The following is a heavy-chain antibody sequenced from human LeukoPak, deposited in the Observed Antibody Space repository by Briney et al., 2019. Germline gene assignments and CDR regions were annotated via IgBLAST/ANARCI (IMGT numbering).Heavy chain of an antibody. J-gene: IGHJ3*02. CDR1: GFTFSNAW. CDR2: IKSKTDGGTT. Sequence: PGGSLRLSCAASGFTFSNAWMSWVRQAPGKGLEWVGRIKSKTDGGTTDYAAPVKGRFTISRDDSKNTLYLQMNSLKTEDTAVYYCTSPRSWHDAFDIWGQGTMVTVSS. CDR3: TSPRSWHDAFDI. D-gene: IGHD6-13*01. V-gene: IGHV3-15*01.